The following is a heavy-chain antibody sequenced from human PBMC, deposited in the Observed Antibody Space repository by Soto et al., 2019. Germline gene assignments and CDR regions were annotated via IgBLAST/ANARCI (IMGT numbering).Heavy chain of an antibody. Sequence: SETMSLTCTVSGGSISSSSYYWAWIRQPPGKGLEWIGSIYYSGSTYYNPSLKSRVTISVDTSKNQFSLKLSSVTAADTAVYYCAALYGSGSSEDAFDIWGEGTMVTVSS. CDR3: AALYGSGSSEDAFDI. J-gene: IGHJ3*02. D-gene: IGHD3-10*01. CDR2: IYYSGST. CDR1: GGSISSSSYY. V-gene: IGHV4-39*01.